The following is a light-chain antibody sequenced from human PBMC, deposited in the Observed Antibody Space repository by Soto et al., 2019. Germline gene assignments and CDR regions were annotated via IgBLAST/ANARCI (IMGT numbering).Light chain of an antibody. J-gene: IGLJ1*01. CDR3: NTYASSLSGVCV. CDR1: STDVGGYND. CDR2: DTT. Sequence: QSVLTQPPSLSGSPGQRITISCTGTSTDVGGYNDVPWYHQHPGTAPKLLIYDTTNRPSGVSDRFSGSKSGTTASLTIAGLQAEDEGDYYCNTYASSLSGVCVFGAGTKVIV. V-gene: IGLV1-40*01.